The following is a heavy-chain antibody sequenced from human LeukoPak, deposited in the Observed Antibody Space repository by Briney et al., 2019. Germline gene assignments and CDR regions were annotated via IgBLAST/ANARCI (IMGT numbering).Heavy chain of an antibody. D-gene: IGHD1-26*01. CDR1: GFTFSSYE. J-gene: IGHJ4*02. V-gene: IGHV3-48*03. Sequence: SGGSLRLSCAASGFTFSSYEMNWVRQAPGKGLEWVSYISSSGSTIYYADSVKGRFTISRDNAKNSLYLQMNSLRAEDTAVYYCARAARWELRGNYFDYWGQGTLVTVSS. CDR2: ISSSGSTI. CDR3: ARAARWELRGNYFDY.